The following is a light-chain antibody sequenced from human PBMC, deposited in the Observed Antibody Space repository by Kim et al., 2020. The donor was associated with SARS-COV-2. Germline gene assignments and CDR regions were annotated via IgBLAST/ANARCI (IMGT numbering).Light chain of an antibody. Sequence: DIQMTQSPSSLSASVGDRVTITCRTSQNINSHLNWYHQKPGRAPKLLIYASSTLQGGVPSRFSGSGSETDFTLTISSLQPEDFVTYCCQQDNRSPFTFGRGTKVDIK. CDR3: QQDNRSPFT. CDR1: QNINSH. CDR2: ASS. V-gene: IGKV1-39*01. J-gene: IGKJ3*01.